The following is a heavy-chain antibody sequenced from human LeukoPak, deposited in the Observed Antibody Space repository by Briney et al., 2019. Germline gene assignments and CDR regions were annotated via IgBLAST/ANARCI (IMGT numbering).Heavy chain of an antibody. V-gene: IGHV3-11*04. CDR3: GRAMDV. CDR2: ISSGGDII. J-gene: IGHJ6*02. CDR1: GFTFTNHY. Sequence: PGGSLRLSCAASGFTFTNHYMSWVRQAPGKGLEWVSYISSGGDIIYYADSVKGRFTVSGDNAKNSLFLQMNSLRAEGTAVYFCGRAMDVWGQGTTVTVSS.